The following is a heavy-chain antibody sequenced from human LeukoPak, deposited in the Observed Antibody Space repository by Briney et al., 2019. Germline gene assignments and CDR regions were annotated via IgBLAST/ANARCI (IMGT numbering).Heavy chain of an antibody. J-gene: IGHJ3*02. CDR3: ATSNYYDSSLRAFDI. D-gene: IGHD3-22*01. Sequence: PGGSLRLSCAASGFTFSSYWMSWVRQAPGKGLEWVANIKQDGSEKYYVDSVKGRFTISRDNAKNSLYLQMNSLRAEDTALYYCATSNYYDSSLRAFDIWGQGTMVTVSS. CDR2: IKQDGSEK. CDR1: GFTFSSYW. V-gene: IGHV3-7*03.